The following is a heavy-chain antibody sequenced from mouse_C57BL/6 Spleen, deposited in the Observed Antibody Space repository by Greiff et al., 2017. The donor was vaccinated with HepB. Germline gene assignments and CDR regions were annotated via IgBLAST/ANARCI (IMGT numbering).Heavy chain of an antibody. D-gene: IGHD2-12*01. J-gene: IGHJ2*01. V-gene: IGHV14-4*01. CDR2: IDPENGDT. Sequence: EVKLMESGAELVRPGASVKLSCTASGFNIKDDYMHWVKQRPEQGLEWIGWIDPENGDTEYASKFQGKATITADTSSNTAYLQLSSLTSEDTAVYYCTVYDGDFDYWGQGTTLTVSS. CDR3: TVYDGDFDY. CDR1: GFNIKDDY.